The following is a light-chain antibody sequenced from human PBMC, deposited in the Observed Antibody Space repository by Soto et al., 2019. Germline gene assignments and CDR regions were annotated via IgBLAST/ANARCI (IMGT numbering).Light chain of an antibody. V-gene: IGLV2-14*03. J-gene: IGLJ3*02. CDR3: SSYTSSRTLV. CDR2: DVL. Sequence: QSALTQPASVSGSPGQSITISCTGTSSDVGGYDYVAWYQRHPGKATKLMIYDVLNRPSGVSHRFSGSKSGNTASLTISGLQAEDEADYYCSSYTSSRTLVFGGGTKLTVL. CDR1: SSDVGGYDY.